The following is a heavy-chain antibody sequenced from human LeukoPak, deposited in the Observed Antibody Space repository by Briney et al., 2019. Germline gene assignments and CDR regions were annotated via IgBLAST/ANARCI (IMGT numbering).Heavy chain of an antibody. CDR3: AKDLGLIYSSSWYEYYFDY. V-gene: IGHV3-30*18. D-gene: IGHD6-13*01. CDR2: ISYDGSNK. J-gene: IGHJ4*02. CDR1: GFTFSSYS. Sequence: GGSLRLSCAASGFTFSSYSMNWVRQAPGKGLEWVAVISYDGSNKYYADSVKGRFTISRDNSKNTLYLQMNSLRAEDTAVYYCAKDLGLIYSSSWYEYYFDYWGQGTLVTVSS.